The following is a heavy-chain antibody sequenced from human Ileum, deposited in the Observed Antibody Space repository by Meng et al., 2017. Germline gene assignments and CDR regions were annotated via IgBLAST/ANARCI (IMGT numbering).Heavy chain of an antibody. CDR1: GPIFNEYL. J-gene: IGHJ4*02. D-gene: IGHD2-15*01. CDR2: TTWHGGST. Sequence: GEFLKFSCAASGPIFNEYLMTWVRQSVGKGLEWVSRTTWHGGSTDSADSVRGRITISRDNAKNSLDLQMNDLSNEDTAVYYCARVYCSSGSCSAFTLDYWGQGTQVTVSS. V-gene: IGHV3-20*04. CDR3: ARVYCSSGSCSAFTLDY.